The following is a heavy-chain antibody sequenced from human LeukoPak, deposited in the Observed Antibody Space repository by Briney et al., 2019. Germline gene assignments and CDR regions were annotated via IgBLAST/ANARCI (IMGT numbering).Heavy chain of an antibody. J-gene: IGHJ3*02. D-gene: IGHD4-23*01. Sequence: GGSLRLSCAASGFTFSSYSMNWVRQAPGKGLEWVSYISSSSSTIYYADSVKGRFTISRDNAKNSLYLQMNSLRAEDTAVYYCARALTTVVTHAFDIWGQGTMVTVSS. CDR3: ARALTTVVTHAFDI. V-gene: IGHV3-48*01. CDR2: ISSSSSTI. CDR1: GFTFSSYS.